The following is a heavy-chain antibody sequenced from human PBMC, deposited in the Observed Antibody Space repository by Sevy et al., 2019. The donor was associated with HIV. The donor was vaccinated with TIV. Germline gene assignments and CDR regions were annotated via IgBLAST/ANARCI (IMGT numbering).Heavy chain of an antibody. V-gene: IGHV3-30*02. CDR2: IRFDGTSK. CDR3: ARADCGGDCYLVFDY. J-gene: IGHJ4*02. Sequence: GGSLRLSCAASGFTFSSYGMHWVRQAPGKGLEWVAFIRFDGTSKYYADSVKGRFTISRDNSKNTLYLQLNSLTAEDTAFYYCARADCGGDCYLVFDYRGQGTLVTVSS. D-gene: IGHD2-21*01. CDR1: GFTFSSYG.